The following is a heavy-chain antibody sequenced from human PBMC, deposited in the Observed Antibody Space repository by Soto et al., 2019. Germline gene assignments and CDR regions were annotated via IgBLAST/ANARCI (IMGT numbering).Heavy chain of an antibody. Sequence: PSETLSLTCTVSGGSISSYYWRWIRQPPGKGLEWIGYIYYSGSTNYNPSLKSRVTISVDTSKNQFSLKLSSVTAADTAVYYCARGRMATAANWFDPWGQGTLVTVSS. D-gene: IGHD5-18*01. CDR2: IYYSGST. J-gene: IGHJ5*02. CDR3: ARGRMATAANWFDP. V-gene: IGHV4-59*01. CDR1: GGSISSYY.